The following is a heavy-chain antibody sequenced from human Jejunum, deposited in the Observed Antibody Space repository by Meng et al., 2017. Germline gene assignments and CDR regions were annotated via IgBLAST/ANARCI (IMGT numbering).Heavy chain of an antibody. Sequence: SETLSLTFAVHGGSFSGYFWSWIRQPPGKGLEWIGEINHRGSTSYNPSLKSRLSISGDTSKNQFSLNLSSVTAADTAVYYCARGGVPDRMTVWGQGTLVTVSS. CDR2: INHRGST. CDR3: ARGGVPDRMTV. CDR1: GGSFSGYF. D-gene: IGHD2-8*01. J-gene: IGHJ4*02. V-gene: IGHV4-34*01.